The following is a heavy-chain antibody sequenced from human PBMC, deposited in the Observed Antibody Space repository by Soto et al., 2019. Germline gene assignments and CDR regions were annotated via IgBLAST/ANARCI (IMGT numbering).Heavy chain of an antibody. CDR2: ISGSGGNT. CDR3: ARYYCISTSCSIDF. Sequence: GGSLRLSCAASGFTFSDYAMSWVRQAPGKGLEWVSAISGSGGNTYYGDSVKGRFTISRDNSRNTLYVQVNSLRAEDTAVYFCARYYCISTSCSIDFWGQGTLVTVSS. CDR1: GFTFSDYA. D-gene: IGHD2-2*01. J-gene: IGHJ4*02. V-gene: IGHV3-23*01.